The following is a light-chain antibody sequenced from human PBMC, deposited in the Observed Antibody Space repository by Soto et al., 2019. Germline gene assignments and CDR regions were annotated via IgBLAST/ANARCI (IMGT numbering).Light chain of an antibody. J-gene: IGLJ3*02. V-gene: IGLV2-14*01. CDR2: EVS. CDR3: QSYDNSLSGWV. Sequence: QSVLTQPASVSGSPGQSITISCTGTSSDVGGYNYVSWYQQHAGKAPKLMIYEVSDRPSGVSNRFSGSKSGNTASLTISGLQAEDEADYYCQSYDNSLSGWVFGGGTKVTVL. CDR1: SSDVGGYNY.